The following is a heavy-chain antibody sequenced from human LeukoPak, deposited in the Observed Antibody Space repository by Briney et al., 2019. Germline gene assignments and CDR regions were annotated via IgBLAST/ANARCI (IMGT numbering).Heavy chain of an antibody. CDR2: IYYSGST. V-gene: IGHV4-59*01. CDR1: GGSISSYY. CDR3: ARAPRGPYFFDY. J-gene: IGHJ4*02. Sequence: SETLPLTCTVSGGSISSYYWSWIRQPPGKGLEWIRYIYYSGSTNYNPSLKSRVTISVDTSKNQFSLKLSSVTAADTAVYYCARAPRGPYFFDYWGQGTLVTVSS.